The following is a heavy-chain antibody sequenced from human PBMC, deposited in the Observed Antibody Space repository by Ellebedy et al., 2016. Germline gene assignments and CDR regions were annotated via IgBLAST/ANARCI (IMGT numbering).Heavy chain of an antibody. J-gene: IGHJ3*02. V-gene: IGHV1-24*01. CDR1: GYTLTDLS. Sequence: ASVKVSCKVSGYTLTDLSMHWVRQAPGKGLEWMGGFDPEDGETIYAQKFQGRVTMTEDTSTDTAYMELSSLRSEDTAVYYCATGPNLPTMIVESGDAFDIWGQGTMVTVSS. D-gene: IGHD3-22*01. CDR2: FDPEDGET. CDR3: ATGPNLPTMIVESGDAFDI.